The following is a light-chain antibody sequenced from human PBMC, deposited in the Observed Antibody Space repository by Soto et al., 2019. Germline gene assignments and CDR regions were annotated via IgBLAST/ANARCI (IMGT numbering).Light chain of an antibody. V-gene: IGKV1-5*01. Sequence: DIQMPQSPSTLSASVGDRVTITCRASQTINSWLAWYQQKPGKAPKLLIYDASSLETGVPSRFSGSGSGTEFTLTISSLQPDDFGTYYCQQYNTDSYTFGQGTKLEI. CDR2: DAS. CDR3: QQYNTDSYT. CDR1: QTINSW. J-gene: IGKJ2*01.